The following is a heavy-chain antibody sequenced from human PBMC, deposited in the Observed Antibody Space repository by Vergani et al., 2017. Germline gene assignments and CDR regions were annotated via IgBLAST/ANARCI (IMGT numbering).Heavy chain of an antibody. Sequence: EVQLLESGGGLVQPGGSLRLSCAASGFTFSSYAMSWVRQAPGKGLEWVSAISGSGGSTYYADFVKGRFTIPRDNSKNTLYLQMNSLRAEDTAVYYCAKDRILLWFGAKDAFDIWGQGTMVTVSS. J-gene: IGHJ3*02. D-gene: IGHD3-10*01. CDR1: GFTFSSYA. CDR3: AKDRILLWFGAKDAFDI. CDR2: ISGSGGST. V-gene: IGHV3-23*01.